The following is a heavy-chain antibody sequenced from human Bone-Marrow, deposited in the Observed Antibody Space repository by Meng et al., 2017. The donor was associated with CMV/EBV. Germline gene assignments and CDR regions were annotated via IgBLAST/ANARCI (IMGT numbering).Heavy chain of an antibody. Sequence: GGSLRLSCASSGFTFDDYAMHWVRQGPGKGLEWVSGISWNSGSIGYADSVKGRFTISRDNAKNSLYLQLNSLRTEDMALYYCAKGFYSNYDVPFDYWGQGTLVTVSS. CDR1: GFTFDDYA. CDR3: AKGFYSNYDVPFDY. D-gene: IGHD4-11*01. V-gene: IGHV3-9*03. CDR2: ISWNSGSI. J-gene: IGHJ4*02.